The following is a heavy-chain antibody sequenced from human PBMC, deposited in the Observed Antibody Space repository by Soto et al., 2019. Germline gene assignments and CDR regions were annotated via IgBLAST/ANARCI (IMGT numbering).Heavy chain of an antibody. CDR3: AKDQRQLELEYFDY. J-gene: IGHJ4*02. D-gene: IGHD1-1*01. CDR1: GFTLISYA. Sequence: GGALGLPCAASGFTLISYAIRWVRQAPGKGLEWVSAISCSGGSTYYADSVKGRFTISRDNSKNTLYLQMNSLRAEDTAVYYCAKDQRQLELEYFDYWGQGTLVTVSS. CDR2: ISCSGGST. V-gene: IGHV3-23*01.